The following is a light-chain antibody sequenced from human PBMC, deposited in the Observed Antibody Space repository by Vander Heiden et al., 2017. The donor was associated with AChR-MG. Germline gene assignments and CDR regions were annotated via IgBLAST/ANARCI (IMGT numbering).Light chain of an antibody. CDR1: SGSIARNY. J-gene: IGLJ3*02. Sequence: NFILTQPHSVSESPGKTVTISCTGSSGSIARNYVQWYQQRPGSAPTTVIYEDNQRPSGVPDRFSGSIDSSSNSASLTISGLKTEDEADYYCQSYDSSNLWVFGGGTKLTVL. CDR3: QSYDSSNLWV. V-gene: IGLV6-57*02. CDR2: EDN.